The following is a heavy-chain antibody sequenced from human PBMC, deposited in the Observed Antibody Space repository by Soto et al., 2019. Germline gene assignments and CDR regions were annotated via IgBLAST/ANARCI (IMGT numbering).Heavy chain of an antibody. D-gene: IGHD2-2*03. CDR1: GGSISSSNW. V-gene: IGHV4-4*02. CDR3: ARAAVDIVVVPAAMSFDI. J-gene: IGHJ3*02. CDR2: IYHSGCT. Sequence: QVQLQESGPGLVKPSGTLSLTCAVSGGSISSSNWWSWVRQPPGKGLEWIGEIYHSGCTNYNPSLKSRVTISVDKSKNQFSLKLSSVTAADTAVYYCARAAVDIVVVPAAMSFDIWGQGTMVTVSS.